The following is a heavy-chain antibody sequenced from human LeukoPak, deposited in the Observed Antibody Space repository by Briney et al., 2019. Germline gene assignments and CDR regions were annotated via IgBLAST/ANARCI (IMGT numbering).Heavy chain of an antibody. CDR1: GYTFTSYG. J-gene: IGHJ5*02. D-gene: IGHD3-3*01. Sequence: ASVKVSCKASGYTFTSYGISWVRQAPGQGLEWMGWISAHNGNTNYAQKLQGRVTMTTDTSTSTAYMELRSLRSDDTAVYYCARAQYYDFWSGFPLLFDPWGQGTLVTVSS. CDR3: ARAQYYDFWSGFPLLFDP. CDR2: ISAHNGNT. V-gene: IGHV1-18*01.